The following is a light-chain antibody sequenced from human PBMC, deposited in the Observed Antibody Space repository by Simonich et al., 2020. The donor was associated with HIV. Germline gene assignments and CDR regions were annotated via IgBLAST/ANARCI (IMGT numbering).Light chain of an antibody. V-gene: IGKV1-39*01. CDR3: QQSLTIPFT. Sequence: DIQMTKSPSSLSASVGNRVTITCRARQSSSNYLNWYQQEPGKAPKTLIYAASSLQSGVPSRFSGSGSGTDFTLTISSLRPEDSATYYCQQSLTIPFTFGQGTKLEI. CDR2: AAS. J-gene: IGKJ2*01. CDR1: QSSSNY.